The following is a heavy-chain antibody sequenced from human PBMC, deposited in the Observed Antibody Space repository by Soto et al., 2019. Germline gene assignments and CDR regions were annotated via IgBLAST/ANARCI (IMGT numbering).Heavy chain of an antibody. J-gene: IGHJ4*02. Sequence: PGGSLRLSCAASGFTVSTKYMSWVRQAPGKGLEWVSVIYSGGSTFYADSVRGRFTISRDNSKNTVNLQMNSLRAEDTAVYYCARDRWAADFWRQRTLVTVSS. D-gene: IGHD3-16*01. V-gene: IGHV3-66*01. CDR2: IYSGGST. CDR3: ARDRWAADF. CDR1: GFTVSTKY.